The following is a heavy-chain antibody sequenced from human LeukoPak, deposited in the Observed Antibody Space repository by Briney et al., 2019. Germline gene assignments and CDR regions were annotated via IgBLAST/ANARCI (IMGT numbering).Heavy chain of an antibody. D-gene: IGHD6-6*01. CDR2: INPNSGGT. CDR1: GYTFTGYY. CDR3: ARDRASYSSSSEFDP. V-gene: IGHV1-2*06. Sequence: ASVKVSCKASGYTFTGYYMHWVRQAPGQGLEWMGRINPNSGGTNYAQKFRGRVTMTRDTSISTAYMELSRLRSDDTAVYYCARDRASYSSSSEFDPWGQGTLVTVSS. J-gene: IGHJ5*02.